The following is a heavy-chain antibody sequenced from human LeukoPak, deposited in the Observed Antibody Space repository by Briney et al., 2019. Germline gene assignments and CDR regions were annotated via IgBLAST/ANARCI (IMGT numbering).Heavy chain of an antibody. V-gene: IGHV3-9*01. CDR1: GFTFDDYA. Sequence: GRSLRLSCAASGFTFDDYAMHWVRQAPGKGLEWVSGISWNSGSIGYADSVKGRFTISRDNSKNTLYLQMNSLRAEDTAVYYCAKSIIYYYDSSGYFDYWGQGTLVTVSS. J-gene: IGHJ4*02. CDR2: ISWNSGSI. CDR3: AKSIIYYYDSSGYFDY. D-gene: IGHD3-22*01.